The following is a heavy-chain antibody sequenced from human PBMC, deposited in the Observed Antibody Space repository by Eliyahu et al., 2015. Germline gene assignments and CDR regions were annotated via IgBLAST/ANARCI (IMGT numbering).Heavy chain of an antibody. CDR2: ISYDGSNK. V-gene: IGHV3-30*03. CDR3: ATTGYSSGYIDY. D-gene: IGHD6-19*01. J-gene: IGHJ4*02. CDR1: GFTFSSYG. Sequence: QVQLVESGGGVVQPGRSLRLSCAASGFTFSSYGMHWVRQAPGKGLEWVAVISYDGSNKYYADSVKGRFTISRDNSKNTLYLQMNSLRAEDTAVYYCATTGYSSGYIDYWGQGTLVTVSS.